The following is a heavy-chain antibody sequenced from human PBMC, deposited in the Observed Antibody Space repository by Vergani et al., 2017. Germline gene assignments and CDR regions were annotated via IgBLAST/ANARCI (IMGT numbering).Heavy chain of an antibody. CDR3: AREGESAAARGLEYYYYMDV. D-gene: IGHD2-2*01. J-gene: IGHJ6*03. CDR2: ISSSGSTI. Sequence: QVQLVESGGGLVKPGGSLRLSCAASGFTFSDSYMSWIRQAPGKGLEWVSYISSSGSTIYYADSVKGRFTISRDNAKNSLYLQMNSLRAEDTAVYYCAREGESAAARGLEYYYYMDVWGKGTTVTVSS. CDR1: GFTFSDSY. V-gene: IGHV3-11*01.